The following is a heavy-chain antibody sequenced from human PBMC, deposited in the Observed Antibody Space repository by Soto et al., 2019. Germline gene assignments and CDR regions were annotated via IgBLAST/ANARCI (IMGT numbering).Heavy chain of an antibody. CDR1: GGSFSGYY. J-gene: IGHJ6*02. CDR2: IKQSGST. CDR3: AKALRYFDWLVRPWNAMDV. D-gene: IGHD3-9*01. Sequence: PSETLSLTCAVYGGSFSGYYWSWIRQPPGKGLEWIGEIKQSGSTNHNPSLKSRVTISMDTSKNQFSLKLSSVTAADTAVYYCAKALRYFDWLVRPWNAMDVWGQGTTVTVSS. V-gene: IGHV4-34*01.